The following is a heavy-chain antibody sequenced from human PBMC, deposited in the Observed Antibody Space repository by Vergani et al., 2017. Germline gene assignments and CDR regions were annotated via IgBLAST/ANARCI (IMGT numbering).Heavy chain of an antibody. CDR1: GGTFSTSA. V-gene: IGHV1-69*04. J-gene: IGHJ4*02. D-gene: IGHD5-24*01. Sequence: QVQLVQSGAEVKKPGSSVKVSCKASGGTFSTSAITWVRQAPGQGLEWVGRIIPKFHIPLYAHKFQGRVTITADKSTSTASMEMSSLRPEEPAVYYCARGGDGGDGYNLPFDYWGQGTLVTVSS. CDR2: IIPKFHIP. CDR3: ARGGDGGDGYNLPFDY.